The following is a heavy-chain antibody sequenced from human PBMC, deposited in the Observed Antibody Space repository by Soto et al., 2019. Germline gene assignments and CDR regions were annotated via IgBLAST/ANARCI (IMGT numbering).Heavy chain of an antibody. CDR2: ISSSSSTI. CDR1: GFTFSSYS. CDR3: ASSSLGVVVVAFHFDY. V-gene: IGHV3-48*04. Sequence: GGSLRLSCAASGFTFSSYSMNWVRQAPGKGLEWVSYISSSSSTIYYADSVKGRFTISRDNAKNSLYLQMNSLRAEDTAVYYCASSSLGVVVVAFHFDYWGQGTLVTVS. J-gene: IGHJ4*02. D-gene: IGHD2-15*01.